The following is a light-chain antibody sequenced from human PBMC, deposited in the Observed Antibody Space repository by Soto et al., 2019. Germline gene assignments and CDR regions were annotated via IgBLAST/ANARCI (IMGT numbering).Light chain of an antibody. CDR2: END. CDR3: GTWDSRLSGYV. CDR1: TSNIGNNY. V-gene: IGLV1-51*02. Sequence: QSVLTQPPSVSAAPGQKVTISCSGSTSNIGNNYVSWFQQLPGTAPKLLIYENDKRPSGIPDRFSGSTSGTSATLGITGLQTGDEADYYCGTWDSRLSGYVFATGTKLTVL. J-gene: IGLJ1*01.